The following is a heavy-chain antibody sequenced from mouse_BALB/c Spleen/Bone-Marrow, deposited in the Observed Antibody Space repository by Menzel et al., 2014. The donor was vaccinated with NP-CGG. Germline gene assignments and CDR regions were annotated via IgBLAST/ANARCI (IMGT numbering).Heavy chain of an antibody. V-gene: IGHV1-4*01. D-gene: IGHD2-1*01. Sequence: QVQLKESGAELARPGASVKMSCKASGYTFTSYTMHWVKQRPGQGLEWIGYINPSSGYTNYNQKFKDKATLTADKSSSTAYMQLSSLTSEDSAVYNCAREVYGKPFAYWGQGTLVTVSA. CDR2: INPSSGYT. J-gene: IGHJ3*01. CDR1: GYTFTSYT. CDR3: AREVYGKPFAY.